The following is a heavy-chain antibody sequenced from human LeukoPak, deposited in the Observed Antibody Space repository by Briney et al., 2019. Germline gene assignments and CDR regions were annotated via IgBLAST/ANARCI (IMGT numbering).Heavy chain of an antibody. V-gene: IGHV4-31*03. CDR3: ARVPTTVTTGVDY. J-gene: IGHJ4*02. Sequence: SETLSLTCTVSGGSISSGGYYWSWIRQHPGTGLEWLGYIYYSGSTYYNPSLKSRVTISVDTSKNQFSLKLSSVTAADTAVYYCARVPTTVTTGVDYWGQGTLVTVSS. CDR2: IYYSGST. D-gene: IGHD4-17*01. CDR1: GGSISSGGYY.